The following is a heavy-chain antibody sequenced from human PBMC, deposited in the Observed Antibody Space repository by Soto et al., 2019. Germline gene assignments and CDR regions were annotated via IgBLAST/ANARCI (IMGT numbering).Heavy chain of an antibody. CDR3: ARVYYYDSSGPPGY. CDR2: IIHILGIA. CDR1: GGTFSSYT. V-gene: IGHV1-69*02. D-gene: IGHD3-22*01. Sequence: QVQLVQSGAEVKKPGSSVKVSCKASGGTFSSYTISWVRQAPGQGIEWMGRIIHILGIAHYAQKFQGRVTITADKSTSTAYMELSSLRSGDTAVYYCARVYYYDSSGPPGYWGQGTLVTVSS. J-gene: IGHJ4*02.